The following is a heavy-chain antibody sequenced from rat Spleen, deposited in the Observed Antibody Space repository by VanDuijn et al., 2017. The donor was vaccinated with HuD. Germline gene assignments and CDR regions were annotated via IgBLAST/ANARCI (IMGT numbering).Heavy chain of an antibody. D-gene: IGHD1-10*01. Sequence: QVQLKETGPGLVQPSQTLSLTCTVSGFSLISNSVHWVRQPPGKGLEWMGGIWGDGSTDYNSALKSRLSISRDTSKSQVFLKMNSVQTDDTAIYFCTYNNYNWGQGVMVTVSS. V-gene: IGHV2-1*01. CDR3: TYNNYN. CDR2: IWGDGST. CDR1: GFSLISNS. J-gene: IGHJ2*01.